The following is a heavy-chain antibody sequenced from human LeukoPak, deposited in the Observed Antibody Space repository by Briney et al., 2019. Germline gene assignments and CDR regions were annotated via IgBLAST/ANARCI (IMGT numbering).Heavy chain of an antibody. Sequence: GGSLRHSCAASGFTFDDYGMSWVRQAPGKGLEWVSGINWNGGSTGYADSVKGRFTISRDNAKNSLYLQMNSLRAEDTALYYCARSGCSGGSCYFFSWFDPWGQGTLVTVSS. CDR1: GFTFDDYG. CDR2: INWNGGST. CDR3: ARSGCSGGSCYFFSWFDP. J-gene: IGHJ5*02. V-gene: IGHV3-20*04. D-gene: IGHD2-15*01.